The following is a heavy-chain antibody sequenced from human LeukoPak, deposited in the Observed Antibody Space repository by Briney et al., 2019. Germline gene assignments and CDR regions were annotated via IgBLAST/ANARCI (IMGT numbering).Heavy chain of an antibody. J-gene: IGHJ1*01. D-gene: IGHD3-22*01. CDR2: ISDSDST. CDR1: GFTYSSYA. CDR3: AKDRGDSSGYYWPQYFQH. V-gene: IGHV3-23*01. Sequence: GGSLRLSCAASGFTYSSYAMSWVRQAPGKGLGWVSTISDSDSTYYVDSVRGRFSISRDNSKNTLYLQMNSLRAEDTAVYYCAKDRGDSSGYYWPQYFQHWGQGTLVTVSS.